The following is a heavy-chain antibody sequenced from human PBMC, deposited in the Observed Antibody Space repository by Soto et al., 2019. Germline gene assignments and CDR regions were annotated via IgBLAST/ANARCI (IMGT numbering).Heavy chain of an antibody. V-gene: IGHV1-69*13. CDR2: IIPKLGSA. CDR1: GGGNLRDYR. D-gene: IGHD2-2*01. Sequence: EASVKVSCKASGGGNLRDYRTTWVRRAPGQGLEWMGGIIPKLGSANYAQNFQGRVTVTADESTNTVYMELRSLRSDDTAVYYWARGVHGTISGAAYWGKGTPVPVSP. CDR3: ARGVHGTISGAAY. J-gene: IGHJ4*02.